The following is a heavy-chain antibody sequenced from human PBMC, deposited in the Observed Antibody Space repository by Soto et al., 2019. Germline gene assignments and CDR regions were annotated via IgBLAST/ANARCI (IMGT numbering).Heavy chain of an antibody. J-gene: IGHJ4*02. CDR1: GFTFSSYA. D-gene: IGHD5-18*01. CDR3: AKLTMVTYYFDY. CDR2: ISGSGGST. Sequence: EVQLLESGGGLVQPGGSLRLSCAASGFTFSSYAMSWVRQAPGKGLEWVSAISGSGGSTYYADSVKGRFTISRDNSNNTLYLQMNSLRAEDTAVYYCAKLTMVTYYFDYWGQGTLVTVSS. V-gene: IGHV3-23*01.